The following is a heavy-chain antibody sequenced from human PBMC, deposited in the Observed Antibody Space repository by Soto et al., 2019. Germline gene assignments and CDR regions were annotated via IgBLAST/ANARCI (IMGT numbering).Heavy chain of an antibody. CDR1: GFTFSSYA. CDR3: AKKNSGSDFHDAFDI. Sequence: VQLLASGRGLVQPGGSLRLSCAASGFTFSSYAMRWVRQAPGKGLEWVSAISGSGGSTYYADSVKGRFTISRDNSKNTLYLQMNRLRSEDTAVYYCAKKNSGSDFHDAFDICGQGTMVTVSS. J-gene: IGHJ3*02. D-gene: IGHD1-26*01. CDR2: ISGSGGST. V-gene: IGHV3-23*01.